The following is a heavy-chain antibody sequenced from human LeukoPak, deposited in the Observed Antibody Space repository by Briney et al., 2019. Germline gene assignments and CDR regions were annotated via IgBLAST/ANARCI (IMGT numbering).Heavy chain of an antibody. CDR2: INPNSGGT. V-gene: IGHV1-2*02. D-gene: IGHD3-3*01. CDR3: ARGSITTFGVVLPGGLDY. Sequence: ASVKVSCKASGYTFTGYYMHWVRQAPGQGLEWMGWINPNSGGTNYAQKFQGRVTMTRDTSISTAYMELSRLRSDDTAVYYCARGSITTFGVVLPGGLDYWGQGTLVTVSS. J-gene: IGHJ4*02. CDR1: GYTFTGYY.